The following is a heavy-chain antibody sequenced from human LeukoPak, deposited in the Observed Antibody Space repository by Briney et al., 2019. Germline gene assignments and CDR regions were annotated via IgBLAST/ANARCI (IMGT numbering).Heavy chain of an antibody. J-gene: IGHJ6*02. CDR3: TTVTLRRYGMDV. D-gene: IGHD1-14*01. Sequence: GGALRLSRAAGGFTYSNAWMSWVRQAPGKGLAGVGRIKSKTDGGTTDYAGRVKGRFTISRDDSKYTQNLQMSSLKTEDTAFYSSTTVTLRRYGMDVWGQGTTVTACS. CDR2: IKSKTDGGTT. V-gene: IGHV3-15*01. CDR1: GFTYSNAW.